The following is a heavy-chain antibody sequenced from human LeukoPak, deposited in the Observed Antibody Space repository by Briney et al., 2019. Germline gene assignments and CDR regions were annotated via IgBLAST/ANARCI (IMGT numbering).Heavy chain of an antibody. CDR2: VHYTGSA. V-gene: IGHV4-59*11. D-gene: IGHD2-2*02. CDR3: ARWKYTSVPKCFEP. J-gene: IGHJ5*02. CDR1: GGSISDQY. Sequence: SETLSLTCTVSGGSISDQYWSWIRQPPGKGLEWIGYVHYTGSARYSPSLKTRVTISVDTVTNQFALKLTSVTAADTAVYFCARWKYTSVPKCFEPWGQGTLVSVSS.